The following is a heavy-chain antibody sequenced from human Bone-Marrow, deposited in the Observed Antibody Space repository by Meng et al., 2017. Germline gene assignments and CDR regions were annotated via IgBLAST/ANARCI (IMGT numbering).Heavy chain of an antibody. CDR3: AHTGGSSGYYWKYFDY. J-gene: IGHJ4*02. Sequence: ITLKESGPPLVKPTQTLQLTCTFSGFSLSTSGGGVGWIRQPPGKALEWLALIYWDDDKRYSPSLKSRLTITKDTSKNQVVLTMTNMDPVDTATYYCAHTGGSSGYYWKYFDYWGQGTLVTVSS. CDR1: GFSLSTSGGG. D-gene: IGHD3-22*01. V-gene: IGHV2-5*02. CDR2: IYWDDDK.